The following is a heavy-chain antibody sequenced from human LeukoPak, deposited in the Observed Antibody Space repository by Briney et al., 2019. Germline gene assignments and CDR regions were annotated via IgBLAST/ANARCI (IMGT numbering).Heavy chain of an antibody. D-gene: IGHD1-14*01. J-gene: IGHJ4*02. V-gene: IGHV4-38-2*02. CDR1: GYSISSGYY. CDR3: ARGPALTNRFDY. Sequence: SETLSLTCTVSGYSISSGYYWGWIRQPPGKGLEWIGSIYHSGSTYYNPSLKSRVTISVDTSKNQFSLKLSSVTAADTAVYYCARGPALTNRFDYWGQGTLVTVSS. CDR2: IYHSGST.